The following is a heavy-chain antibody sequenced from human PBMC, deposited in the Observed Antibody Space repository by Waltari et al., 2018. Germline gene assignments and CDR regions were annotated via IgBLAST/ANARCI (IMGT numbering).Heavy chain of an antibody. Sequence: QVQLQQWGAGLLKPSETLSLTCAVYGGSFSGSSWCWTRQPPGKGLEWIGEINHSGSTNYNPSLKSRVTISVDTSKNQFSLKLSSVTAADTAVYYCARGRITAGSWFDPWGQGTLVTVSS. CDR3: ARGRITAGSWFDP. CDR2: INHSGST. V-gene: IGHV4-34*01. D-gene: IGHD3-16*01. CDR1: GGSFSGSS. J-gene: IGHJ5*02.